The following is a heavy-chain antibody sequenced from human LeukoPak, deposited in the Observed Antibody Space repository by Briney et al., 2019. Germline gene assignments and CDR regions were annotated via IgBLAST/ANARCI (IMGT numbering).Heavy chain of an antibody. CDR3: AAEQRGSSWYNYYYYMDV. J-gene: IGHJ6*03. CDR1: GFTFTSSA. CDR2: IVVGSGNT. D-gene: IGHD6-13*01. V-gene: IGHV1-58*02. Sequence: SVKVSCKASGFTFTSSAMQWVRQARGQRLEWIGWIVVGSGNTNYAQKFQERVTITRDMSTSTAYMELSSLRSEDTAVYYCAAEQRGSSWYNYYYYMDVWGKGTTVTVSS.